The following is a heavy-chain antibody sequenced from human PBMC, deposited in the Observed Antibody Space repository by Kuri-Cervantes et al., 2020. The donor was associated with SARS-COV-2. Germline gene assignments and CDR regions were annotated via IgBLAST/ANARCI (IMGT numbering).Heavy chain of an antibody. Sequence: GSLRLSCTVSGGSISSSSYYWGWIRQPPGKGLEWIGSIYYSGSTNYNPSLKSRVTMSVDTSKNQFSLKLSSVTAADTAVYYCARELGITMSWDAFDIWGQGTMVTVSS. CDR1: GGSISSSSYY. D-gene: IGHD3-22*01. V-gene: IGHV4-39*07. CDR3: ARELGITMSWDAFDI. CDR2: IYYSGST. J-gene: IGHJ3*02.